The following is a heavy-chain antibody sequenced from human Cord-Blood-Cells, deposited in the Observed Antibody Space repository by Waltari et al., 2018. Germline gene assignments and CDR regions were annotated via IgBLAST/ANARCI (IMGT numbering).Heavy chain of an antibody. V-gene: IGHV4-34*01. J-gene: IGHJ6*03. CDR2: INHSGST. CDR3: AGGSYSYYYYMDV. Sequence: QVQLQQWGAGLLKPSETMSLTCAVYGGSFSGYYWSWIHQPPGKGLEWIGEINHSGSTNYNPSLKSRVTISVDTSKNQFSLKLSSVTAADTAVYYCAGGSYSYYYYMDVWGKGTTVTVSS. CDR1: GGSFSGYY.